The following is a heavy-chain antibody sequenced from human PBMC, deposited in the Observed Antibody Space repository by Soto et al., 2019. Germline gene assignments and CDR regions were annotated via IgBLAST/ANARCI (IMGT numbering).Heavy chain of an antibody. Sequence: QVQLVQSGAEVKKPGSSVKVSCKASGDTFSSYAISWVRQAPGQGLEWMGGIIPIFGTAKYAQKFQGRVTITADESTSTAYMELSSLRSEDTAVYYCASLLRGYSGTGDYWGQGTLVTVSS. CDR2: IIPIFGTA. CDR3: ASLLRGYSGTGDY. CDR1: GDTFSSYA. D-gene: IGHD5-12*01. J-gene: IGHJ4*02. V-gene: IGHV1-69*12.